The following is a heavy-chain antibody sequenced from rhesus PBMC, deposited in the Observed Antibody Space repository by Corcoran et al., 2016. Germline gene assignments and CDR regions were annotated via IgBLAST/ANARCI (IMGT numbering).Heavy chain of an antibody. V-gene: IGHV3S25*01. D-gene: IGHD2-21*01. CDR1: GGSISSSY. J-gene: IGHJ4*01. CDR3: AKVLVVVAIGWDY. CDR2: INRGGGST. Sequence: LQLQESGPGLVKPSETLSVTCAVSGGSISSSYWSWIRQAPGKGLEWVSAINRGGGSTYYADSVKGRFTISRDNSKNTLSLQMNSLRAEDTAVYYCAKVLVVVAIGWDYWGQGVLVTVSS.